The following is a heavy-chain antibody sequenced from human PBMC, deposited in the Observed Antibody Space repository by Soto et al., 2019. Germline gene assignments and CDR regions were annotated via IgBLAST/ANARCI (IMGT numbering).Heavy chain of an antibody. CDR3: ARDPRCSGGSFPLDY. CDR1: GYTFTSYY. D-gene: IGHD2-15*01. CDR2: INPSGGST. Sequence: QVQLVQSGAEVKKPGASVKVSCKASGYTFTSYYMHWVRQAPGQGLEWMGIINPSGGSTSYAQKFQRRVTMTRDTATSTVYMELRSLRSEDTAVYYCARDPRCSGGSFPLDYWGQGTMVTVSS. V-gene: IGHV1-46*01. J-gene: IGHJ4*02.